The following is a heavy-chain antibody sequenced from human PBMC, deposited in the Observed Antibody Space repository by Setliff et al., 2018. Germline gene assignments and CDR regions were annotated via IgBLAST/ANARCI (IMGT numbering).Heavy chain of an antibody. V-gene: IGHV4-39*07. CDR1: GGSISRSSYY. Sequence: SETLSLTCTVSGGSISRSSYYWSWIRQPPGKGLEWIGEINHSGSTNYNPSLKSRVTISVDTSKNQFSLKLSSVTAADTAVYYCARTDDYYNFYAYWGQGTLVTVSS. CDR2: INHSGST. D-gene: IGHD3-3*01. CDR3: ARTDDYYNFYAY. J-gene: IGHJ4*02.